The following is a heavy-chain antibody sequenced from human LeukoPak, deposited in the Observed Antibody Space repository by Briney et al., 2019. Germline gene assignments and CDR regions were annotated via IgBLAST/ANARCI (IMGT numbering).Heavy chain of an antibody. CDR2: ISGSGGST. CDR3: VKEPYSSSWSNAFDI. V-gene: IGHV3-23*01. Sequence: GGSLRLSCAASGFTFSSYAMSWVRQAPGKGLEWVSAISGSGGSTYYADSVKGRFTISRDNSKNTLYVQMNSLRAEDTAVYYCVKEPYSSSWSNAFDIWGQGTMVTVSS. CDR1: GFTFSSYA. D-gene: IGHD6-13*01. J-gene: IGHJ3*02.